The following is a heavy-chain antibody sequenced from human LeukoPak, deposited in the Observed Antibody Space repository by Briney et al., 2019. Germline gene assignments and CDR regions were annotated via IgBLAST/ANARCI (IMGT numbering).Heavy chain of an antibody. CDR3: ARSSYSSSSSV. CDR1: VFTFSGFW. D-gene: IGHD6-6*01. J-gene: IGHJ3*01. CDR2: INSDGSEG. Sequence: PGGSLRLSCAVSVFTFSGFWMSWSRQAPWKGREWLASINSDGSEGYYADVVKGRFTISRDNAKNSLYLQINSLRAEDTAVYYCARSSYSSSSSVWGQGTMVTVSS. V-gene: IGHV3-7*03.